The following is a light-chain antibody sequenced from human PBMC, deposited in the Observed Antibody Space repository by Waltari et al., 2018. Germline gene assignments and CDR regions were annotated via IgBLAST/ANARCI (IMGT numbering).Light chain of an antibody. CDR2: RVS. Sequence: DVVMTQSPLSLPVTPGQAASISCKSSQSLVHSDGNTHLNWFQQRPGQSPRRLFYRVSNRDSGVPDRFSGSGSGTDFTLKISRVEAEDVGVYYCMQGTHWPYTFGQGTKLDIK. CDR1: QSLVHSDGNTH. CDR3: MQGTHWPYT. V-gene: IGKV2-30*02. J-gene: IGKJ2*01.